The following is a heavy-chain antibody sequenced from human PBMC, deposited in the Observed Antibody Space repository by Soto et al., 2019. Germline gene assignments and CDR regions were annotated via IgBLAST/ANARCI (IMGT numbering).Heavy chain of an antibody. J-gene: IGHJ4*02. CDR1: GGTISSDNW. D-gene: IGHD3-10*01. CDR2: MYHSGST. Sequence: QVQLQESGPGLVKPSGTLSLTCAFSGGTISSDNWWTWVRQPPGKGLEWIGEMYHSGSTNYSPSLKSRVTISVDKLKNQCSLKLTSVTAADTALYYCARASAASMLRGAIINWGQGTLVTVSS. V-gene: IGHV4-4*02. CDR3: ARASAASMLRGAIIN.